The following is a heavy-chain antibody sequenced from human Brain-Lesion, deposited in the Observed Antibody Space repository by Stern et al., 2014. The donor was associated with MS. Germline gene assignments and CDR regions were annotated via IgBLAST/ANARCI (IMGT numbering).Heavy chain of an antibody. CDR3: ARGRVVPGFQYYATDV. CDR2: IFNSGST. CDR1: GGSISSGGYY. J-gene: IGHJ6*02. D-gene: IGHD2-2*01. Sequence: QVQLQESGPGLVKPSQTLSLSCTVSGGSISSGGYYWSWIRQPAGKGLEWIGRIFNSGSTSYNPSLTSRVTISINTSKNPFLLKLNPMTAADTAVYYCARGRVVPGFQYYATDVWGQGTTVIVSS. V-gene: IGHV4-61*02.